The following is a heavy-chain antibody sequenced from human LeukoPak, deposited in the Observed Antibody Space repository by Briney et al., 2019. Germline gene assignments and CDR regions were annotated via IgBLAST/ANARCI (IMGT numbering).Heavy chain of an antibody. V-gene: IGHV3-23*01. J-gene: IGHJ4*02. CDR2: ISGGGSST. D-gene: IGHD4-17*01. Sequence: PGGSLRLSCAASGFTFSNYVMSWVRPAPGKGLEWVSDISGGGSSTHYADSVKGRFTISRENSQNTLYLQMNSLRAEDTAVYYCAKDGYGVLDYWGQGTLVTVSS. CDR3: AKDGYGVLDY. CDR1: GFTFSNYV.